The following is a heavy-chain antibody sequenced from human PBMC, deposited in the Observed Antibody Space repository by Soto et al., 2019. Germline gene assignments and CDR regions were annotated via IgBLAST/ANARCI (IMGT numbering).Heavy chain of an antibody. CDR2: ISYDGSNK. D-gene: IGHD5-18*01. V-gene: IGHV3-30-3*01. Sequence: QVQLVESGGGVVQPGRSLILSCAASGFTFSSYAMHWVRQAPGKGLEWVAVISYDGSNKYYADSVKGRFTISRDNSKNTLYLQMNSLRAEDTAVYYCASTGYSYGRSGYWGQGTLVTVSS. CDR1: GFTFSSYA. J-gene: IGHJ4*02. CDR3: ASTGYSYGRSGY.